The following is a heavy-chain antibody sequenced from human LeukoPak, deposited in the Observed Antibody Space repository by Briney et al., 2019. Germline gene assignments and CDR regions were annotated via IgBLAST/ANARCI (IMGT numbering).Heavy chain of an antibody. CDR1: GGSIRNYY. D-gene: IGHD5-12*01. V-gene: IGHV4-59*01. CDR3: ARADVDIVATVTNDYKYYFDY. J-gene: IGHJ4*02. Sequence: PSETLSLTCTVSGGSIRNYYWSWIRQPPGKGLEWIGYVYYKGNTDYNPSLESRVTISVDTSKNQFSLKLSSVTAADTAVYYCARADVDIVATVTNDYKYYFDYWGQGTLVTVSS. CDR2: VYYKGNT.